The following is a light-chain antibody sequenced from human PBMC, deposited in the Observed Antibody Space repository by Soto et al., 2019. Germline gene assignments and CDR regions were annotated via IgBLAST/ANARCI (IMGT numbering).Light chain of an antibody. V-gene: IGKV3-11*01. CDR2: DAS. CDR1: QSISSY. CDR3: QHRSNWPWT. J-gene: IGKJ1*01. Sequence: EIVLTQSPDTLSLSPGERATLSCRASQSISSYLGWYQQKPGQAPRLLIYDASNRATGIPARFSGSGSGADFTLTISSLEPEDFAVYYCQHRSNWPWTFGQGTRWIS.